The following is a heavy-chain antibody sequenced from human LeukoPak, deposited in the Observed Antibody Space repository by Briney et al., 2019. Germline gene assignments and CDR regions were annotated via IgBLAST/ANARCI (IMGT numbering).Heavy chain of an antibody. Sequence: GGSLRLSCAVSGLTFSTYSMTWVRQGPGKGLEWVSSIYNSGARIFYADSVKGRFTISRDNSKNMLYLQMNSLRVEDTAVYYCAKDVAPDSGWDLDYWGQGTLVTVSS. D-gene: IGHD6-19*01. V-gene: IGHV3-23*01. CDR1: GLTFSTYS. CDR2: IYNSGARI. CDR3: AKDVAPDSGWDLDY. J-gene: IGHJ4*02.